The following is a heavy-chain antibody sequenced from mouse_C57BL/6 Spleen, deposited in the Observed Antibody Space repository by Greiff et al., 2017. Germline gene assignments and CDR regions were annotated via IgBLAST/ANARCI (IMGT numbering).Heavy chain of an antibody. CDR1: GFNIKDYY. J-gene: IGHJ3*01. V-gene: IGHV14-1*01. CDR3: TTDYYDYPAWFAY. Sequence: VQLQQSGAELVRPGASVKLSCTASGFNIKDYYMHWVKQRPEQGLEWIGSIDPEDGATEYAPKFQGKATMTADTSSNTAYLQLSSLTSEDTAVYYCTTDYYDYPAWFAYWGQGTLVTVSA. D-gene: IGHD2-4*01. CDR2: IDPEDGAT.